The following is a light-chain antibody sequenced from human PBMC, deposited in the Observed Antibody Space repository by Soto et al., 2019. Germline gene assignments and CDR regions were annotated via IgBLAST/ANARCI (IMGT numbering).Light chain of an antibody. Sequence: IVLTQSPGTLSLSPGERATLTCRASQSVTSSYLAWYQQKPGQAPRLLMYGASSRATGIPDRFSGSGSGTEFTLTISRLEPEDFAVYYCHQYGSSPLTFGPGTKVDIK. CDR1: QSVTSSY. CDR3: HQYGSSPLT. J-gene: IGKJ3*01. V-gene: IGKV3-20*01. CDR2: GAS.